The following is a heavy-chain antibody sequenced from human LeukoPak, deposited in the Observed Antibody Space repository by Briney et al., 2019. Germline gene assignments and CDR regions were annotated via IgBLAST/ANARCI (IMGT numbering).Heavy chain of an antibody. V-gene: IGHV6-1*01. Sequence: SQTLSLTCAISGDSVSSNSAAWNWIRQSPSRGLEWLGRTYYRSKWYNDYAVSVKSRMTINPDTSKNQFSLHLNSVTPEDTAVYYCARLTGTHGDYYFDYWGQGTLVTVSS. D-gene: IGHD2-8*02. CDR1: GDSVSSNSAA. CDR3: ARLTGTHGDYYFDY. CDR2: TYYRSKWYN. J-gene: IGHJ4*02.